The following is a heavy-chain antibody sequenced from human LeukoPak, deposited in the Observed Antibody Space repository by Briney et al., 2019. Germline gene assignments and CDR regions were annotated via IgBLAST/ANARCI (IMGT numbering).Heavy chain of an antibody. CDR3: ARAGIMITFGGVIDY. J-gene: IGHJ4*02. Sequence: KPSETLSLTCTVSGGSISSGDYYWSWIRQPPGKGLEWIGYIYYSGSTYYNPSLKSRVTISVDTSKNQFSLKLSSVTAADTAVYYCARAGIMITFGGVIDYWGQGTLVTVSS. V-gene: IGHV4-30-4*01. CDR2: IYYSGST. CDR1: GGSISSGDYY. D-gene: IGHD3-16*01.